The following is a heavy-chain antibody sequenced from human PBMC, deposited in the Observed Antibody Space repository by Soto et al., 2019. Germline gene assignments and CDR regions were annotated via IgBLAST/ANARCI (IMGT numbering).Heavy chain of an antibody. J-gene: IGHJ6*02. CDR2: IVPIIATT. D-gene: IGHD1-26*01. V-gene: IGHV1-69*01. CDR3: ARELKEPGSYYYYGLDV. CDR1: GGSFSSYG. Sequence: QVLLVQSGAEVKKPGSSVKVSCKASGGSFSSYGITWVRQAPGQGLEWMGGIVPIIATTKYAQKFQGRLTIIGDESTTTLYMELSSLISEDTAVYYCARELKEPGSYYYYGLDVWCQGTTVTVSS.